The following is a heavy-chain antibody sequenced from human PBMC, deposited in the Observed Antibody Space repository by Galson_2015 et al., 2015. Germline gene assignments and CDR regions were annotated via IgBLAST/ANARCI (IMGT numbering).Heavy chain of an antibody. J-gene: IGHJ5*02. CDR3: ARVRQWLRWFDP. D-gene: IGHD5-12*01. Sequence: SVKVSCKASGYTFTNYGISWVRQAPGQGLEWMGWISAYNGDTNYAQKLQGRVTMTTDTSTSTAYMELRSLRPDDTAVYYCARVRQWLRWFDPWGQGTLVTVSS. V-gene: IGHV1-18*04. CDR2: ISAYNGDT. CDR1: GYTFTNYG.